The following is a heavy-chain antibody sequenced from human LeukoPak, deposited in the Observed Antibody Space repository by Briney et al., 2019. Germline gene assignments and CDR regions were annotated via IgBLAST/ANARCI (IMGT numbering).Heavy chain of an antibody. V-gene: IGHV1-2*02. CDR1: GYTFTGYY. Sequence: ASVKVSCKASGYTFTGYYMHWVRQAPGQGLEWMGWINPNSGGTNYAQKFQGRVTMTRDTSISTAYMELSSLRSEDTAVYYCARGRGGYSYGSDRTFDYWGQGTLVTVSS. CDR3: ARGRGGYSYGSDRTFDY. J-gene: IGHJ4*02. CDR2: INPNSGGT. D-gene: IGHD5-18*01.